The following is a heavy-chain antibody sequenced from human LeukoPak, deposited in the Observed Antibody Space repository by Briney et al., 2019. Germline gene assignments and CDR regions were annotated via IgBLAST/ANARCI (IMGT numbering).Heavy chain of an antibody. D-gene: IGHD4-17*01. CDR1: GYTFTNYW. V-gene: IGHV5-51*01. CDR3: ARSYGDHEAFDI. J-gene: IGHJ3*02. Sequence: GESLKISCKGSGYTFTNYWIGWVRRMPGKGLEWMGIIYPGDSDTKYSPSFQGQVTISADKSITTAYLQWNSLKASDTAMYYCARSYGDHEAFDIWGQGTMVTVSS. CDR2: IYPGDSDT.